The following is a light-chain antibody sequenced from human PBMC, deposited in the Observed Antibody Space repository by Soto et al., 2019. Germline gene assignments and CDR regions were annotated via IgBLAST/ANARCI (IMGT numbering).Light chain of an antibody. CDR2: SNG. J-gene: IGLJ1*01. CDR3: AAWDDSLNGHYV. V-gene: IGLV1-44*01. CDR1: SSNIGSHT. Sequence: QSVLTQPPSASGTPGQRVTISCSGSSSNIGSHTVSWYKQLPGTAPKLLIYSNGQRPSGVPDRFSGSKSGTSASLAISGLQSEDEADYYCAAWDDSLNGHYVFGIGTRSPS.